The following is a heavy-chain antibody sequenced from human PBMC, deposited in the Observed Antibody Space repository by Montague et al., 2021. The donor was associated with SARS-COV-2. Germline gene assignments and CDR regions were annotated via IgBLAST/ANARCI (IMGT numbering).Heavy chain of an antibody. CDR3: AGSLLEYYGMDV. CDR1: GFTFSSYG. V-gene: IGHV3-33*01. D-gene: IGHD3-3*01. J-gene: IGHJ6*02. Sequence: SLRLSCAASGFTFSSYGMHWVRQAPGKGLEWVAVIWYDGSNKCYADSVKGRFTISRDNSKNTLYLQMNSLRAEDTAVYYCAGSLLEYYGMDVWGQGTTVTVSS. CDR2: IWYDGSNK.